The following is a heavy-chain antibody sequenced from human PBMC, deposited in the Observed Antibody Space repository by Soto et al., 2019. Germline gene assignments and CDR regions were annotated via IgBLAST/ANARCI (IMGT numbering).Heavy chain of an antibody. CDR3: AREGSRYCTNGVCPGNSDAFDI. D-gene: IGHD2-8*01. Sequence: SETLSLTCAVSGGSISRGGCSWSWIRQPPVKVLEWIGYIYHSGSTYYNPSLKSRVTISVDRSKNQFSLKLSSVTAADTAVYYCAREGSRYCTNGVCPGNSDAFDIWGQGTMVTVSS. CDR2: IYHSGST. V-gene: IGHV4-30-2*01. J-gene: IGHJ3*02. CDR1: GGSISRGGCS.